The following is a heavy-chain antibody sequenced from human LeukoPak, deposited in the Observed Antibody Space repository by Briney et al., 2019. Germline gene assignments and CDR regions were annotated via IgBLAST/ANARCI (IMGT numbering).Heavy chain of an antibody. Sequence: ASVKVSCKASGYTFTSYYMHWVRQAPGQGLEWMGIINPSGGSTSYAQKFQGRVTMTRDTSTSTVYMELSSLRSEDTAVYYCARDSSGSTYYYYMDVWGKGTTVTVSS. D-gene: IGHD6-6*01. J-gene: IGHJ6*03. CDR3: ARDSSGSTYYYYMDV. CDR1: GYTFTSYY. CDR2: INPSGGST. V-gene: IGHV1-46*01.